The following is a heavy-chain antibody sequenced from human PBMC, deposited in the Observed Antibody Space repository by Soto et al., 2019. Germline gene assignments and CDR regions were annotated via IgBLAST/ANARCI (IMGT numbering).Heavy chain of an antibody. Sequence: SLRLSCAASGFTFSSYGMHWVRQAPGKGLEWVAVIWYDGSNKYYTDSVKGRFTISRDNSKSTLYLQMNSLRAEDTAVYYCARDHHTAMVQDVWGQGTTVTVSS. CDR2: IWYDGSNK. CDR3: ARDHHTAMVQDV. J-gene: IGHJ6*02. V-gene: IGHV3-33*01. CDR1: GFTFSSYG. D-gene: IGHD5-18*01.